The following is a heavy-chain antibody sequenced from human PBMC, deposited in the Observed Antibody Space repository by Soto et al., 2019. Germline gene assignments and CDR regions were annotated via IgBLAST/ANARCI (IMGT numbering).Heavy chain of an antibody. CDR1: GGCISSYY. D-gene: IGHD1-26*01. CDR3: ARVGATTYYYYGMDV. Sequence: SETLSLTCTVSGGCISSYYWSWIRQPQGKGLEWIGYIYYSGSTNYNPSLKSRVTISVDTSKNQFSLKLSSVTAADTAVYYCARVGATTYYYYGMDVWGQGTTVTVSS. V-gene: IGHV4-59*01. J-gene: IGHJ6*02. CDR2: IYYSGST.